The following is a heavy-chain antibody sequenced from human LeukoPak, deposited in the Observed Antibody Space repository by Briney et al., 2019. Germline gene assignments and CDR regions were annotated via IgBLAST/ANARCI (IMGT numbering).Heavy chain of an antibody. CDR3: ARNHYCVPGSSDT. CDR2: ISSSSIHV. V-gene: IGHV3-21*01. J-gene: IGHJ3*01. D-gene: IGHD3-10*02. CDR1: GFSFGTYS. Sequence: PGGSLRLSCAGSGFSFGTYSMNWVRQAPGKGLEWVSSISSSSIHVNYADSVKGRFTIPRDNAKNSLYLQMNSLRGEDTAVYYCARNHYCVPGSSDTWGQGTIVTVSS.